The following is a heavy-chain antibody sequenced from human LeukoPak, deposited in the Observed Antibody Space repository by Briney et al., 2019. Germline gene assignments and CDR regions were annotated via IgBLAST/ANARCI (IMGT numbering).Heavy chain of an antibody. D-gene: IGHD3-10*01. J-gene: IGHJ4*02. CDR2: IDGSGRYI. CDR3: AKNYGPGNAFYDY. CDR1: GFSFSTYA. Sequence: PGGSLRLSCAASGFSFSTYAMTWVRQAPGRGLGWVSAIDGSGRYIYYRDSVQGRFTNSRDNSKNTLFLQMNSLTAEDSAVYYCAKNYGPGNAFYDYWGQGVLVTVSS. V-gene: IGHV3-23*01.